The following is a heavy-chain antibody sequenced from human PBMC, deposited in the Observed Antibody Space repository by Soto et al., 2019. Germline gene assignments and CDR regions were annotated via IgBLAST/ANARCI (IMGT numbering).Heavy chain of an antibody. D-gene: IGHD6-13*01. CDR1: GGTFSSYA. CDR3: ARVIAAAGTFFDY. CDR2: IIPIFGTA. V-gene: IGHV1-69*13. Sequence: SVKVSCKASGGTFSSYAISWVRQAPGQGLEWMGGIIPIFGTANYAQKFQGRVTITADESTSTAYMELSSLRSEDTAVYYCARVIAAAGTFFDYWGQGTLVTVSS. J-gene: IGHJ4*02.